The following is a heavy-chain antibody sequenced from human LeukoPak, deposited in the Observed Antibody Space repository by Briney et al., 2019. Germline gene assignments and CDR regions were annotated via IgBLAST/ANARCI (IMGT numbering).Heavy chain of an antibody. D-gene: IGHD5-18*01. Sequence: GGSLRLSCAASGFTFSSYWMSWVRQAPGKGLEWVANIKQDGSEKYYVDSVKGRFTISRDNAKKSMYLQMNSLRAEDTAVYYCARHLSGVTGYTYGRGIDYWGQGTLVTVSS. CDR2: IKQDGSEK. V-gene: IGHV3-7*01. J-gene: IGHJ4*02. CDR1: GFTFSSYW. CDR3: ARHLSGVTGYTYGRGIDY.